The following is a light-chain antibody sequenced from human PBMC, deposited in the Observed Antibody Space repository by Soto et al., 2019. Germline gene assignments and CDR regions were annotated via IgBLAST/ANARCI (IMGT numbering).Light chain of an antibody. CDR2: EVT. CDR1: SSDVGTYNY. V-gene: IGLV2-14*01. J-gene: IGLJ1*01. CDR3: SSYTGSSTLDV. Sequence: QSALNQPASVSGSPGQSITISCTGTSSDVGTYNYVSWYQQHPGKAPKVMIYEVTYRPSGVSNRFSGSKSGNTASLTISGLQAEDEAEYYCSSYTGSSTLDVFGTGTKVTVL.